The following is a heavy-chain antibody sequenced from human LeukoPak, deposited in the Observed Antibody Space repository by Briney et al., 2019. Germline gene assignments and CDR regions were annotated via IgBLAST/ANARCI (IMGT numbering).Heavy chain of an antibody. D-gene: IGHD2-2*01. CDR3: ARRYCSSTSCHDAFDI. V-gene: IGHV4-4*09. CDR2: IYTSGST. J-gene: IGHJ3*02. CDR1: GGSISSDY. Sequence: KSSETLSLSCTVSGGSISSDYWSWIRQPPGEGLGWSGYIYTSGSTNYNPALKSRVTISVDTSKNQFSLKLSSVTAADTAVYYCARRYCSSTSCHDAFDIWGQGTMVTVSS.